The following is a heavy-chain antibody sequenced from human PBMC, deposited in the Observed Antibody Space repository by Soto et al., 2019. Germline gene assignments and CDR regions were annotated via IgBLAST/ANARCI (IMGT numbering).Heavy chain of an antibody. D-gene: IGHD6-13*01. Sequence: GWSLRLSCASSVFTFISYWMSWVRQAPGKGLEWVANIKQDGSEKYYVDSVKGRFTISRDNAKNSLYLQMNSLRAEDTAVYYCARGLEYSSSWYLYYYYGMDVWGQGTTVTVSS. CDR1: VFTFISYW. V-gene: IGHV3-7*03. J-gene: IGHJ6*02. CDR2: IKQDGSEK. CDR3: ARGLEYSSSWYLYYYYGMDV.